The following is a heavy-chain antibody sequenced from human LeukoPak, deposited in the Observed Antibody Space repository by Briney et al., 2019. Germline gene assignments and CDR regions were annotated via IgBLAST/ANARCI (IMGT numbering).Heavy chain of an antibody. J-gene: IGHJ3*01. V-gene: IGHV3-21*01. Sequence: GRSLRLSCAASGFTFSTYTMSWVRQAPGKGLEWVSSISSSSSYIAYADSMKGRLTVSRDTAKNSLYLQMNTLRAEDTAVYYCARDLTGTYAFDFWGQGTMVTVSS. CDR2: ISSSSSYI. CDR1: GFTFSTYT. D-gene: IGHD4-17*01. CDR3: ARDLTGTYAFDF.